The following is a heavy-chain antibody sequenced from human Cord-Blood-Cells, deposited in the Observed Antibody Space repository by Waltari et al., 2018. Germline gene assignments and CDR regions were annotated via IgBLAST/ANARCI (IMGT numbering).Heavy chain of an antibody. J-gene: IGHJ2*01. V-gene: IGHV4-39*01. CDR3: ARRGQGDWYFDL. CDR2: IYYSGST. CDR1: GGSISSSSYY. Sequence: QLQLQESGPGLVKPSETLSLTCTVSGGSISSSSYYWGWLRQPPGKGLEWIGSIYYSGSTYYNPSLKSRVTISVDTSKNQFSLKLSSVTAADTAVYYFARRGQGDWYFDLWGRGTLVTVSS.